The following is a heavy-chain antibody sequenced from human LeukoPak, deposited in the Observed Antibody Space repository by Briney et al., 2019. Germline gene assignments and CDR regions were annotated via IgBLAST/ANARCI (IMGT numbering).Heavy chain of an antibody. V-gene: IGHV3-15*01. CDR1: GFTFSNAW. J-gene: IGHJ4*02. Sequence: PGGSLRLSCAASGFTFSNAWMSWVRQAPGKGLEWVGRIKSNTAGGTTDYAAPVKGRFTISRDDSKNTLYQQMNSLKTEDTAAYYCTTEGAITLVRGVSDYWGQGTLVTVSS. CDR3: TTEGAITLVRGVSDY. CDR2: IKSNTAGGTT. D-gene: IGHD3-10*01.